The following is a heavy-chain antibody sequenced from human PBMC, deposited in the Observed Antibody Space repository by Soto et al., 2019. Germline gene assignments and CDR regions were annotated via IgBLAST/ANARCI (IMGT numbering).Heavy chain of an antibody. D-gene: IGHD2-15*01. CDR3: ARDSRYCSGGSCYVLPGIDY. V-gene: IGHV1-69*12. J-gene: IGHJ4*02. CDR1: GGTLSSYA. Sequence: QVQLVQSGAEVKKPGSSVKVSCKASGGTLSSYAISWVRQAPGQGLEWMGGIIPIFGTANYAQKFQGRVTISADDATSTAFMELSSLRSENTAVYYCARDSRYCSGGSCYVLPGIDYWGQGTLVTVSS. CDR2: IIPIFGTA.